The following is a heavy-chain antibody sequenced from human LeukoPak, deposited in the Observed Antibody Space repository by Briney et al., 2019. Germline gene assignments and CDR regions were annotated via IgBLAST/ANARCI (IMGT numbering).Heavy chain of an antibody. CDR2: IIPIFGTA. CDR3: AKHQNRWDYYFDY. D-gene: IGHD1-14*01. J-gene: IGHJ4*02. V-gene: IGHV1-69*06. CDR1: GGTFSSYA. Sequence: GASVKVSCKASGGTFSSYAISWVRQAPGQGLEWMGGIIPIFGTANYAQKFQGRVTITADKSTSTAYMELSSLRSEDTAVYYCAKHQNRWDYYFDYWGQGTLVTVSS.